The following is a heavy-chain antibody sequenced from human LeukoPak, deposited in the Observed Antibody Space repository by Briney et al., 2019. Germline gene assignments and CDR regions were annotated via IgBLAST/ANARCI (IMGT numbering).Heavy chain of an antibody. Sequence: GGSLRLSCAASGLTFSTYRMSWVRQAPGKGLECVANINQDGSDAYYVDTVKGRFTVSRDNARGLLYLQMNSLRAADTAVYYCAKWNYAFDSWGQGTLVTVSS. V-gene: IGHV3-7*01. CDR2: INQDGSDA. CDR3: AKWNYAFDS. J-gene: IGHJ4*02. CDR1: GLTFSTYR. D-gene: IGHD3-16*01.